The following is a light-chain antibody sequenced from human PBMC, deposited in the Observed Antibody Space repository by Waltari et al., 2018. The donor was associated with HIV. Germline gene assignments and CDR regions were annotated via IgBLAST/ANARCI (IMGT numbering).Light chain of an antibody. CDR1: SSDVGGYNY. CDR3: SSYTSSSTLVYV. Sequence: QSALTQPASVSGSPGQSITISCTGTSSDVGGYNYVSWYQQHPGKAPNRMSYDVSNRPSGVSNRFSGSKSGNTASLTISGLQAEDEADYYCSSYTSSSTLVYVFGTGTKVTVL. J-gene: IGLJ1*01. CDR2: DVS. V-gene: IGLV2-14*01.